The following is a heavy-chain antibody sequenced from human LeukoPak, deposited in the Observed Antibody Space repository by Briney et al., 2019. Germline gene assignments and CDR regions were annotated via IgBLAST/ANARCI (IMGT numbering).Heavy chain of an antibody. CDR3: AKDRRAVAAPEY. CDR1: GFTFSSYG. CDR2: ISYDGSNK. V-gene: IGHV3-30*18. Sequence: GGSLRLSCAASGFTFSSYGMHWVRQAPGKGLEWVAVISYDGSNKYYADSVKGRFTISRDNSKNTLYLQMNSLRAEDTAVYYCAKDRRAVAAPEYWGQGTLVTVSS. J-gene: IGHJ4*02. D-gene: IGHD6-19*01.